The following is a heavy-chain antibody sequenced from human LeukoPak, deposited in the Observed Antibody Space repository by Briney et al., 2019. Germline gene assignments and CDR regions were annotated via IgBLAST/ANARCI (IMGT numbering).Heavy chain of an antibody. CDR1: GGSISSGGYY. D-gene: IGHD5-18*01. Sequence: SETLSLTCTVSGGSISSGGYYWSWIRQHPGAGLEWIGYIYYSGSTYYNPSLKSRVTISVDTSKNQFSLKLSSVTAADTAVYYCAREAMVMGNWFDPWGQGTLVTVSS. J-gene: IGHJ5*02. CDR3: AREAMVMGNWFDP. CDR2: IYYSGST. V-gene: IGHV4-31*03.